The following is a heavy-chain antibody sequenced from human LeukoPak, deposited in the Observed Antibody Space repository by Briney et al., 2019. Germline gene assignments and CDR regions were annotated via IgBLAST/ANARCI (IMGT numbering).Heavy chain of an antibody. V-gene: IGHV3-43*01. CDR1: GFTFDDYT. Sequence: GGSLRLSCAASGFTFDDYTMHWVRQAPGKGVEWVSLISWDGGNTYYADSVKGRFTISRDNSKNSLYLQMNSLRTEDTALYYCAKDISSSWPELPYHWGQGTLVTVSS. CDR2: ISWDGGNT. CDR3: AKDISSSWPELPYH. J-gene: IGHJ4*02. D-gene: IGHD6-13*01.